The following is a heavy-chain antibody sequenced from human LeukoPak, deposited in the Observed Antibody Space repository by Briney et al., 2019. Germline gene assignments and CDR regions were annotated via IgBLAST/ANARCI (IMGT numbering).Heavy chain of an antibody. CDR3: ARLNSCAPGDSFGYQNYFDP. Sequence: SETLSLTCSVSGGSISNSFYYWAWMRQPPGKGLEWIGTIYYSGSTYYNASLNSRVTISVDTSKNQFSLKLTSVTAADTAVYYCARLNSCAPGDSFGYQNYFDPWGQGALATVSS. J-gene: IGHJ5*02. D-gene: IGHD5-18*01. V-gene: IGHV4-39*01. CDR2: IYYSGST. CDR1: GGSISNSFYY.